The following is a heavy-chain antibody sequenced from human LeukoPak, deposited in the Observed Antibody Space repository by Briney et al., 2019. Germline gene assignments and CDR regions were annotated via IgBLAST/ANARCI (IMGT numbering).Heavy chain of an antibody. V-gene: IGHV1-69*13. CDR2: IIPIFGTA. Sequence: SVKVSCKASGGTFSSYAISWVRQAPGQGLEWMEGIIPIFGTADYAQKFQGRVTITADESTSTAYMELSSLRSEDTAVYYCAVSFPYYILTGYYDYYYYYMNVWGKGTTVTVSS. D-gene: IGHD3-9*01. CDR3: AVSFPYYILTGYYDYYYYYMNV. J-gene: IGHJ6*03. CDR1: GGTFSSYA.